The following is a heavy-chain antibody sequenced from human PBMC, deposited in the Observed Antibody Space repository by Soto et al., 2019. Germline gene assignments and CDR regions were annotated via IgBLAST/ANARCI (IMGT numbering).Heavy chain of an antibody. CDR2: IKQDGTEK. CDR3: GGGSFRGSCSSTSCSTLAF. J-gene: IGHJ4*02. V-gene: IGHV3-7*05. CDR1: GFIFSSHY. D-gene: IGHD2-2*01. Sequence: PGGSLRLSCAASGFIFSSHYMSWVRQAPGKGLEWVANIKQDGTEKNYVDAVRGRFTISRDNAKNSLFLEMNSLRADDTAVYYWGGGSFRGSCSSTSCSTLAFWGQGTLVTVPS.